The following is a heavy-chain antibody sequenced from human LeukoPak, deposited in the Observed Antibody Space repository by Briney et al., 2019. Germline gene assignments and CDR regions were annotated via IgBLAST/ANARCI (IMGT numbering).Heavy chain of an antibody. Sequence: SETLSHTCAVYGGSFSGYYWSWIRQPPGRGLEWIGEINHSGSTNYNPSLKSRVTISVDTSKNQFSLKLSSVTAADTAVYYCARSGRYSYGHWGQGTLVTVSS. V-gene: IGHV4-34*01. CDR1: GGSFSGYY. CDR2: INHSGST. D-gene: IGHD5-18*01. CDR3: ARSGRYSYGH. J-gene: IGHJ4*02.